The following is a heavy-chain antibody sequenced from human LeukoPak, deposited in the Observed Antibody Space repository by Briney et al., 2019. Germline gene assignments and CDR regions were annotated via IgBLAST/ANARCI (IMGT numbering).Heavy chain of an antibody. D-gene: IGHD2-2*01. CDR2: ISSSSSTI. CDR3: ARVEWDIVVVPAQKARPDNYYYYMDV. CDR1: GFTFSSYS. Sequence: PGGSLRLSCAASGFTFSSYSMNWVRQAPGKGLEWVSYISSSSSTIYYADSVKGRFTISRDNAKNSLYLQMNSLRAEDRAVYYCARVEWDIVVVPAQKARPDNYYYYMDVWGKGTTVTVSS. V-gene: IGHV3-48*01. J-gene: IGHJ6*03.